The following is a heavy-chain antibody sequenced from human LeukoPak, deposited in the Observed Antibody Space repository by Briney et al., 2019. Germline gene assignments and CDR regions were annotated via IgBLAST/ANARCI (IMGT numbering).Heavy chain of an antibody. CDR3: ARVKDIVVVVAATANLDY. J-gene: IGHJ4*02. V-gene: IGHV1-18*01. Sequence: GASVKVSCKASGYTFTSDGISWVRQAPGQGLEWMGWISAYNGNTNYAQKLQGRVTMTTDTSTSTAYMELRSLRSDDTAVYYCARVKDIVVVVAATANLDYWGQGTLVTVSS. CDR1: GYTFTSDG. D-gene: IGHD2-15*01. CDR2: ISAYNGNT.